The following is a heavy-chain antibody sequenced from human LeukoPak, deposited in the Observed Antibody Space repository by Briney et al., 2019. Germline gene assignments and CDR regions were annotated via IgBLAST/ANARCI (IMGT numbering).Heavy chain of an antibody. CDR1: GGSINNYY. CDR2: IYYSGST. V-gene: IGHV4-59*01. Sequence: SETLSLTCTVSGGSINNYYWSWIRQPPGKGLEWIGYIYYSGSTNYNPSLKSRVTISVDTSKNQFSLKLSSVTAADTAVYYCARHSSGSHSYFDYWGQGTLVTVSS. J-gene: IGHJ4*02. D-gene: IGHD3-22*01. CDR3: ARHSSGSHSYFDY.